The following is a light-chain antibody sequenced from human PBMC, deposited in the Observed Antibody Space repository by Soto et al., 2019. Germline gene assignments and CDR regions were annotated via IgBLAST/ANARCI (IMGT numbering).Light chain of an antibody. J-gene: IGKJ1*01. CDR2: GVS. CDR1: QSVSSGH. Sequence: ENVLTQSPGTLSLSPGGRATLSCRASQSVSSGHLAWYQQKPGQAPRLLIYGVSSRATGIPDRFSGSGSGTGFDLTISRLEPEDFAVYYCQQYGSSPWTFGQGTKVDI. V-gene: IGKV3-20*01. CDR3: QQYGSSPWT.